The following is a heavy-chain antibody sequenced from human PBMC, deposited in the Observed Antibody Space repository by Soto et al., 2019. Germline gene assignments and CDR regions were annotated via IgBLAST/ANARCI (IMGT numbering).Heavy chain of an antibody. J-gene: IGHJ4*02. CDR1: GGSISSYY. CDR2: IYYSGST. CDR3: ARGSGATMIDY. D-gene: IGHD1-26*01. V-gene: IGHV4-59*01. Sequence: PWETLSLTCTVSGGSISSYYWSWIRQPPGKGLEWIGDIYYSGSTNYNPSLKSRVTILVDTTKNQFSLKLSSVAAADTAVYYCARGSGATMIDYWGQGTLVTVSS.